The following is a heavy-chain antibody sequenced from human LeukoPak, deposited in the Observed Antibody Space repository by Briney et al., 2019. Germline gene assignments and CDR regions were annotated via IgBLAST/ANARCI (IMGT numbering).Heavy chain of an antibody. Sequence: SETLSLTCTVSGGSISSSSYYWGWIRQPPGKGLEWIGSIYYSGSTYYNPSLKSRVTISVDTSKNQFSLKLSSVTAADTAVYYCARARMTGYSRAFDYWGQGTLVTVSS. CDR1: GGSISSSSYY. J-gene: IGHJ4*02. CDR3: ARARMTGYSRAFDY. V-gene: IGHV4-39*07. D-gene: IGHD6-13*01. CDR2: IYYSGST.